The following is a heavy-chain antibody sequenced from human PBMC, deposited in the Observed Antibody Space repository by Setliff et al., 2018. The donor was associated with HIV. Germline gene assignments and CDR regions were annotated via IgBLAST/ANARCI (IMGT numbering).Heavy chain of an antibody. CDR1: SGSISSDFHY. Sequence: SETLSLTCTVSSGSISSDFHYWGWIRQPPGKGLEWIGSIYYSGSTYYNPSLKSRVTISVDTSKNQFSLKLSSVTAADTAVYYCARHRDPPGTSWIFYYYYMDLWGGGTTVTVSS. J-gene: IGHJ6*03. CDR3: ARHRDPPGTSWIFYYYYMDL. CDR2: IYYSGST. D-gene: IGHD2-2*01. V-gene: IGHV4-39*01.